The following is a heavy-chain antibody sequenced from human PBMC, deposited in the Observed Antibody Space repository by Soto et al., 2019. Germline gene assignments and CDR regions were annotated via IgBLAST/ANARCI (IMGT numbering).Heavy chain of an antibody. CDR1: GFTFSSYG. Sequence: GGSLRLSCAASGFTFSSYGMHWVRQAPGKGLEWVAVIWYDGSNKYYADSVKGRFTISRDNSKNTLYLQMNSLRAEDTAVYYCARDWDTMVRGVITPYYYYGMDVWGQGTTVTVSS. CDR3: ARDWDTMVRGVITPYYYYGMDV. D-gene: IGHD3-10*01. J-gene: IGHJ6*02. CDR2: IWYDGSNK. V-gene: IGHV3-33*01.